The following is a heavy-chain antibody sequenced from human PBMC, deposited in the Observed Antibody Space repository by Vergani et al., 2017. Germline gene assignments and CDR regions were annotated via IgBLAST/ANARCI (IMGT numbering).Heavy chain of an antibody. CDR2: ISYDGSNK. D-gene: IGHD6-13*01. Sequence: VHLVESGGGLVKPGGSLRLACAASGFTFSSYGMHWVRQAPGKGLEWVAVISYDGSNKYYADSVKGRFTISRDNSKNTLYLQMNSLRAEDTAVYYCAKEEWGIAAAGATPGFYMDVWGKGTTVTVSS. J-gene: IGHJ6*03. CDR3: AKEEWGIAAAGATPGFYMDV. CDR1: GFTFSSYG. V-gene: IGHV3-30*18.